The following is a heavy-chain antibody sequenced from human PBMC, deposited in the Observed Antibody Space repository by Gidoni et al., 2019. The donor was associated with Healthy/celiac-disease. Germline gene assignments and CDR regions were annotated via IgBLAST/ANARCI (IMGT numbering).Heavy chain of an antibody. CDR2: IGTAGDT. CDR1: GFTFSSYD. Sequence: EVQLVESGGGLVQPGGSLRLSCAASGFTFSSYDMHWVRQATGKGLEGVSAIGTAGDTYYPGSVKGRFTISRENAKNSLYLQMNSLRAGDTAVYYCARAPSIAALGYYYGMDVWGQGTTVTVSS. J-gene: IGHJ6*02. CDR3: ARAPSIAALGYYYGMDV. V-gene: IGHV3-13*01. D-gene: IGHD6-6*01.